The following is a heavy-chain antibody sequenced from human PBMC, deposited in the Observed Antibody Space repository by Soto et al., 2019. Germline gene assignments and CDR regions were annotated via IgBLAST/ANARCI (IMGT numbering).Heavy chain of an antibody. D-gene: IGHD6-19*01. CDR3: ARAGIAVAGVYYYYYMDV. Sequence: ASVKVSCKASGYTFTSYDINWLRQATGRGLEWMGWMNLNSGNTGYAQKFQGRVTMTRNTSISTAYMELSSLSSEDTAVYYCARAGIAVAGVYYYYYMDVWGKGTTVTVSS. CDR1: GYTFTSYD. CDR2: MNLNSGNT. J-gene: IGHJ6*03. V-gene: IGHV1-8*01.